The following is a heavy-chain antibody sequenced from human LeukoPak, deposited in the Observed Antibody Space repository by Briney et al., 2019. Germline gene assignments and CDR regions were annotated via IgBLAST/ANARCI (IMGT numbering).Heavy chain of an antibody. CDR3: ARGRDLFDS. J-gene: IGHJ4*02. CDR1: GFTFSTYG. CDR2: ISSSSATI. V-gene: IGHV3-48*04. Sequence: GGSLRLSCAASGFTFSTYGMNWFRQTPGKGLEWISYISSSSATIYYADSVKGRFTISRDNAKNSLYLQMNSLRAEDTAVYYCARGRDLFDSWGQGTLVIVSS.